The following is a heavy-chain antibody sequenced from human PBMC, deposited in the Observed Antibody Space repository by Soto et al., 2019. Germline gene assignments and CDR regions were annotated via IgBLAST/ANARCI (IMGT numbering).Heavy chain of an antibody. D-gene: IGHD3-16*01. CDR2: LSYDGSNK. J-gene: IGHJ5*02. CDR3: AKDGAMILGRGNWFDP. V-gene: IGHV3-30*18. Sequence: QVQLVESGGGVVQPGRSLRLSCAASGFTFSSYGMHWVRQAPGKGLEWVAVLSYDGSNKYYTDSVKGRFTISRDNSKNTLYLQMNSLRAEDTAVYYCAKDGAMILGRGNWFDPWGQGTLVTVSS. CDR1: GFTFSSYG.